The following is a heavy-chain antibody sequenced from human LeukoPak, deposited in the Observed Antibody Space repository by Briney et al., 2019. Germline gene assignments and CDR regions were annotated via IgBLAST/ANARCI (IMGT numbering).Heavy chain of an antibody. V-gene: IGHV4-30-2*01. CDR3: ARDYYDSSGYFNNWFDP. D-gene: IGHD3-22*01. CDR2: IYHSGGT. J-gene: IGHJ5*02. Sequence: SETLSLTCTVSGGSISSYSWSWIRQPPGKGLEWLGYIYHSGGTSYNPSLKTRVTISVDRSKNQFSLKLSSVTAADTAVYYCARDYYDSSGYFNNWFDPWGQGTLVTVSS. CDR1: GGSISSYS.